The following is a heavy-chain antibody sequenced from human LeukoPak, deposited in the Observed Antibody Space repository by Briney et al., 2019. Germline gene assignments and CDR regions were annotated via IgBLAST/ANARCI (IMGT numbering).Heavy chain of an antibody. J-gene: IGHJ5*02. D-gene: IGHD3-16*01. CDR2: ISAYSDDT. Sequence: ASVKVSCKTSGYTFTSYGISWVRQAPGQGLEWMGWISAYSDDTNYAQKFQARVTMTTDTSTGTAYMELRSLRSEDTAVYYCARLDYRDWFDPWGQGTLVTVSS. CDR1: GYTFTSYG. CDR3: ARLDYRDWFDP. V-gene: IGHV1-18*01.